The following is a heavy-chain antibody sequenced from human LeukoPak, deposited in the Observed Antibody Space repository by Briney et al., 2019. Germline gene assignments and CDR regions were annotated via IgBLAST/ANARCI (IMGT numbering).Heavy chain of an antibody. V-gene: IGHV3-13*01. CDR2: IGTAGDT. D-gene: IGHD3-22*01. CDR3: ASGGYYYDNSGSLDY. Sequence: PGGSLRLSCAASGFTFRSYDMHWVRQATGKSLEWVSAIGTAGDTYYPGSVKCRFTISRENAKHSFYLQMNSLRAGDTPVYYCASGGYYYDNSGSLDYWGQGSLVSVS. J-gene: IGHJ4*02. CDR1: GFTFRSYD.